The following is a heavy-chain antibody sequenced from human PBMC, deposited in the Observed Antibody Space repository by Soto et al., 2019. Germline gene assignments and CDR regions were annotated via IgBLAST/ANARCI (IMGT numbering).Heavy chain of an antibody. Sequence: PSETLSLTCAVYGGSFSGYYWSWIRQLPGKGLEWIGEINHSGSTNYNPSLKSRVTISVDTSKNQFSLKLSSVTAADTAVYYCARYLAGLLDPWGQGTLVTVSS. CDR3: ARYLAGLLDP. J-gene: IGHJ5*02. D-gene: IGHD3-9*01. V-gene: IGHV4-34*01. CDR2: INHSGST. CDR1: GGSFSGYY.